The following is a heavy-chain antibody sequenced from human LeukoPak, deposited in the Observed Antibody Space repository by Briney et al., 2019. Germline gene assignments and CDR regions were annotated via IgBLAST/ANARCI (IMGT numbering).Heavy chain of an antibody. D-gene: IGHD3-16*01. CDR2: IIPIFGTA. J-gene: IGHJ6*03. CDR1: GGTFSSYA. Sequence: GSSVKVSCKASGGTFSSYAISWVRQAPGQGLEWMGGIIPIFGTANYAQKFQGRVTITTDEPTSTAYMELSSLRSEDTAVYYRARAELGGAHHYYYYMDVWGKGTTVTVSS. V-gene: IGHV1-69*05. CDR3: ARAELGGAHHYYYYMDV.